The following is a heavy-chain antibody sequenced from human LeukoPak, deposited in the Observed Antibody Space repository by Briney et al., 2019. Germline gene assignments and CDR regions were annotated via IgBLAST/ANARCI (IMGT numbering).Heavy chain of an antibody. CDR2: ISSSTTYI. D-gene: IGHD2-15*01. CDR3: VRDPHFLLEPFDL. CDR1: GFIFSSYT. J-gene: IGHJ2*01. Sequence: PGGSLRLSCAASGFIFSSYTMNWVRQAPGQGLEWLSSISSSTTYIYYADSVKGRFTISRDNAKNSLYLQIHSLRAEDTAVYHCVRDPHFLLEPFDLWGRGTLVTVSS. V-gene: IGHV3-21*01.